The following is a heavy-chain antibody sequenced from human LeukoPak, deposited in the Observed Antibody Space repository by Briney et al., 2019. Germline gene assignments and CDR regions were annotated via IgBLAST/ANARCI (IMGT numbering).Heavy chain of an antibody. J-gene: IGHJ4*02. D-gene: IGHD6-13*01. CDR2: IYYSGTT. V-gene: IGHV4-59*01. CDR3: ARGVYIAAAQYGF. Sequence: SETLSLTCTVSGGSISSYYWSWIRQPPGKGLEWIGYIYYSGTTNYNPSLKSRVTISVDTSKNQFSLKLSSVTAADTAVYYCARGVYIAAAQYGFWGQGTLVTVSS. CDR1: GGSISSYY.